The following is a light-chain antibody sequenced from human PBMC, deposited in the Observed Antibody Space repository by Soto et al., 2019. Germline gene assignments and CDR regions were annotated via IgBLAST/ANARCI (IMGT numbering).Light chain of an antibody. CDR2: EDS. CDR1: NSDVGSYSL. CDR3: YSYAGSSIYV. Sequence: QSAPTQPAPVSGSPGQSITMSRPGTNSDVGSYSLLSWYQQHPGKAPKLMIYEDSKRPSGVSNRFSGSKSGNTASLTISGLQAEDEADYYCYSYAGSSIYVFGTGTKVTVL. J-gene: IGLJ1*01. V-gene: IGLV2-23*01.